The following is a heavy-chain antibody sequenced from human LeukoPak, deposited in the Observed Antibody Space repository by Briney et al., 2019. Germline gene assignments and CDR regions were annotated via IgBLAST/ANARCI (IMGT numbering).Heavy chain of an antibody. CDR2: MNPNSGNT. CDR1: GYTFTSYD. CDR3: ARGGPPTYYYDSSRYPPRH. D-gene: IGHD3-22*01. V-gene: IGHV1-8*01. Sequence: GASVKVSCKASGYTFTSYDINWVRQATGQGLEWMGWMNPNSGNTGYAQKFQGRVTMTRNTSISTAYMELSSLRSEDTAVYYCARGGPPTYYYDSSRYPPRHWGQGTLVTVSS. J-gene: IGHJ1*01.